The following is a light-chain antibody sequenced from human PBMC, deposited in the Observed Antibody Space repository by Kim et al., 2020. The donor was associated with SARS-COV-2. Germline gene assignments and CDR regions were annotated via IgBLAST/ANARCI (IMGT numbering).Light chain of an antibody. J-gene: IGKJ2*01. Sequence: LSPGERATPSCRGSQSVSSSYLAWYQRKPGQAPRLLIYGASSRATGIPDRFSGSGSGTDFTLTISRLGPEDFAVYFCQQYGSSPGTFGQGTKLEI. CDR1: QSVSSSY. CDR3: QQYGSSPGT. V-gene: IGKV3-20*01. CDR2: GAS.